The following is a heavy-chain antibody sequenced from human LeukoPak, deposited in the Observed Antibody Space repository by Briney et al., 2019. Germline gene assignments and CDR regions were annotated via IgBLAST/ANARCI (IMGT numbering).Heavy chain of an antibody. CDR3: ARGGLGITMVRGVIIPANYYYYMDV. CDR2: IIPIFGTA. D-gene: IGHD3-10*01. J-gene: IGHJ6*03. V-gene: IGHV1-69*13. CDR1: GRTFSSYE. Sequence: SVKASCKASGRTFSSYEISWVRQAPGQGLEWMGGIIPIFGTAISAQKFQGRVTITADESTSTAYMELSSLRSEDTAVYYCARGGLGITMVRGVIIPANYYYYMDVWGKGTTVTIPS.